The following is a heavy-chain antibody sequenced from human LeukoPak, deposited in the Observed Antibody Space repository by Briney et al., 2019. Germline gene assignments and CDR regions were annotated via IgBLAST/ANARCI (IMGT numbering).Heavy chain of an antibody. V-gene: IGHV3-23*01. D-gene: IGHD5-12*01. J-gene: IGHJ3*01. CDR1: GFMFRDAA. CDR2: IASSGLNT. CDR3: ARDIELST. Sequence: GGSLRLSCAASGFMFRDAAMTWVRQAPGKGLEWVSLIASSGLNTYYADSVRGRFTISRDNSKNTLSLQMNSLRIEDTAIYYCARDIELSTWGLGTLVTVSS.